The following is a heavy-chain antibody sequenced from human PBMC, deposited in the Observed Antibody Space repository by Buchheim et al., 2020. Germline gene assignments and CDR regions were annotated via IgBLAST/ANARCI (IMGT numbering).Heavy chain of an antibody. CDR2: VHYGGST. D-gene: IGHD1-26*01. J-gene: IGHJ4*02. CDR3: ARIDAGTYLDYFDY. CDR1: GDSISGPAYY. V-gene: IGHV4-39*01. Sequence: QLQLQESGPGRVKPSETLSLTCTVSGDSISGPAYYWAWIRQPPGRGLEWIGSVHYGGSTYYSPALNSRVTISVDTSKSPFSLKLSSVTAADTAVYYCARIDAGTYLDYFDYWGQGTL.